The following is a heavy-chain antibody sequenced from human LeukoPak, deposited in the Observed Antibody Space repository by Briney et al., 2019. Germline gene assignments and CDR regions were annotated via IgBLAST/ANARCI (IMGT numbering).Heavy chain of an antibody. CDR2: IFYSGST. V-gene: IGHV4-59*01. CDR3: ARGPGGGSYSDAFDI. CDR1: GDSMSSYY. D-gene: IGHD1-26*01. J-gene: IGHJ3*02. Sequence: SETLSLTCTVSGDSMSSYYWSWIRQPPGKGREWIAYIFYSGSTSYNSSLKSRVAISMNTSRNQFSLKLSSVTAADTAVYYCARGPGGGSYSDAFDIWGQGTMVTVSS.